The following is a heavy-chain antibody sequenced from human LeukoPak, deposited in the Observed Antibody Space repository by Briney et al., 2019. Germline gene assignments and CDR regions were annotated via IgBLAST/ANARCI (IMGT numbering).Heavy chain of an antibody. CDR2: IYASGNT. CDR1: GGSISSYY. CDR3: ARQGVATVIDY. D-gene: IGHD2/OR15-2a*01. V-gene: IGHV4-4*07. J-gene: IGHJ4*02. Sequence: SETLSLTCTVSGGSISSYYWSWIRQPAGKGLEWIGRIYASGNTNYNPSLKSRVTMSVDTSKNLFALKLSSVTAADTAVYYCARQGVATVIDYWGQGTLVTVSS.